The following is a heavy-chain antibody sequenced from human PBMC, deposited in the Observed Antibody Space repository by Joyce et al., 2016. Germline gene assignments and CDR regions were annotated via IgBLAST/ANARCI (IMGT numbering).Heavy chain of an antibody. CDR3: SRDHYSSPSY. CDR1: GFTFTQYG. V-gene: IGHV1-18*01. D-gene: IGHD3-22*01. Sequence: QVQLVQSGAEVKKPGASVKVSCKASGFTFTQYGFTWVRQTPGQGLEWLGWVSGFKGNANYAQKFQDRVTMTTDTSTNTVFMELRSLTSDDTAVYYCSRDHYSSPSYWGQGTLVTVSS. CDR2: VSGFKGNA. J-gene: IGHJ4*02.